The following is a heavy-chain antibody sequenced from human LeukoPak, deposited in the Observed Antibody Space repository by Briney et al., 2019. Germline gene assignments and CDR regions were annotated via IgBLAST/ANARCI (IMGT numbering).Heavy chain of an antibody. CDR3: AKNKGYSYGFELDY. D-gene: IGHD5-18*01. CDR1: GFTFSSYA. Sequence: GGSLRPSCAASGFTFSSYAMSWVRQAPGKGLEWVSAISGSGGSTYYADSVKGRFTISRDNSKNTLYLQMNSLRAEDTAVYYCAKNKGYSYGFELDYWGQGTLVTVSS. J-gene: IGHJ4*02. CDR2: ISGSGGST. V-gene: IGHV3-23*01.